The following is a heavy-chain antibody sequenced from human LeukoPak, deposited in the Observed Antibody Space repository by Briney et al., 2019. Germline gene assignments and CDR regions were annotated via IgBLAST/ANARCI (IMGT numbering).Heavy chain of an antibody. Sequence: GGSLRLSCAASGFTFTTYGMHLVRQAPGKGLEWVAVISYDGSAKYYADSVKGRFTISRDNSKFTLYLQVNSLRAEDTAVYYCAKDLDCTTTSCYHPLFDYWGQGTLVTVSS. V-gene: IGHV3-30*18. CDR3: AKDLDCTTTSCYHPLFDY. CDR2: ISYDGSAK. CDR1: GFTFTTYG. D-gene: IGHD2-2*01. J-gene: IGHJ4*02.